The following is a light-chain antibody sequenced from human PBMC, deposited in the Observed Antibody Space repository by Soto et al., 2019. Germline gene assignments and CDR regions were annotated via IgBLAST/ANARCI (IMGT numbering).Light chain of an antibody. J-gene: IGKJ1*01. V-gene: IGKV4-1*01. CDR3: QQYYGSLAWT. CDR2: WAP. CDR1: QSVLNSYNNKNY. Sequence: DIVMTQSPDSLAVSLGERATINCKSSQSVLNSYNNKNYLAWFQQKPGQPPKLLIYWAPTRQAGVPDRFSGSGSGTDFNLTNSGLQAEDVAVYYCQQYYGSLAWTGGQGTKVEL.